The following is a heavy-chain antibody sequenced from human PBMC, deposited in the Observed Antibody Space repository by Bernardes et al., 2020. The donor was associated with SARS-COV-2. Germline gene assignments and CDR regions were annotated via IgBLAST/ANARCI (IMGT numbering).Heavy chain of an antibody. CDR2: VSGGGGST. D-gene: IGHD3-22*01. Sequence: GGSLRLSCAASGFTFSSFAMSWVRQAPGKGLEWVSAVSGGGGSTYYADSVKGRFTISRDNSMDTLYLQMNSLRAEDTAVYYCAREHSDISASYSGTGDFQRWGQGTLVTVSS. CDR3: AREHSDISASYSGTGDFQR. J-gene: IGHJ1*01. CDR1: GFTFSSFA. V-gene: IGHV3-23*01.